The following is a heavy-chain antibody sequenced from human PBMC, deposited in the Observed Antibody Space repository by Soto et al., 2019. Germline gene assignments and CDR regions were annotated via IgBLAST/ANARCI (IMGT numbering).Heavy chain of an antibody. D-gene: IGHD4-17*01. CDR1: GFTFSSYA. V-gene: IGHV3-23*01. Sequence: GGSLRLSCAASGFTFSSYAMSWVRQAPGKGLEWVSAISGSGGSKYYADSVKGRFTISRDNSKNTLYLQMNSLRAEETAVYYCAKDLDTVTTGYWGQGTLVTVSA. J-gene: IGHJ4*02. CDR2: ISGSGGSK. CDR3: AKDLDTVTTGY.